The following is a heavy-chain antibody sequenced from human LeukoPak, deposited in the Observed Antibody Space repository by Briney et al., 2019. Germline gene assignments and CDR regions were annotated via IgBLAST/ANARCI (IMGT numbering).Heavy chain of an antibody. Sequence: SETLSLTCTVSGGSISSSIYYWGWIRQPPGKGLEWIGSTYYSGSIYYNPSLKSRVTISVDTSKNQFSLKLSSVTAADTAVYYCARRARYFGWFDPWGQGTLVTVSS. CDR1: GGSISSSIYY. CDR2: TYYSGSI. V-gene: IGHV4-39*07. CDR3: ARRARYFGWFDP. J-gene: IGHJ5*02. D-gene: IGHD2/OR15-2a*01.